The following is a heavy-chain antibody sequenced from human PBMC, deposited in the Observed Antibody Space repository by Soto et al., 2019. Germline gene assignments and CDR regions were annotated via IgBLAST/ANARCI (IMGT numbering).Heavy chain of an antibody. J-gene: IGHJ4*02. D-gene: IGHD4-17*01. CDR2: IYPSDSDT. Sequence: PGESLKISCQVSGYTFTIYWIGWVRQMPGKGLEWMGIIYPSDSDTRYSPSFQGQVTISADQSINTAYLQCDSLKASDTAIYYCARPANTVADHFDLWGQGTPVTVPQ. CDR1: GYTFTIYW. V-gene: IGHV5-51*01. CDR3: ARPANTVADHFDL.